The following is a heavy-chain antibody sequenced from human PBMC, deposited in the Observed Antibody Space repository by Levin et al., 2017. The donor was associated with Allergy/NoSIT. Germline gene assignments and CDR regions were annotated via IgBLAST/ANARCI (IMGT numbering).Heavy chain of an antibody. V-gene: IGHV3-30*18. J-gene: IGHJ4*02. CDR1: GFTFSSYG. CDR2: ISYDGSNK. Sequence: GGSLRLSCAASGFTFSSYGMHWVRQAPGKGLEWVAVISYDGSNKYYADSVKGRFTISRDNSKNTLYLQMNSLRAEDTAVYYCAKDGYSSGWNGYEGRFDYWGQGTLVTVSS. CDR3: AKDGYSSGWNGYEGRFDY. D-gene: IGHD6-19*01.